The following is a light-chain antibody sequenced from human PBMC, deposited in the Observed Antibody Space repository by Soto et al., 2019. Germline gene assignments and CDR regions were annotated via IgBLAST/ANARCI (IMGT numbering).Light chain of an antibody. CDR1: ESVSSN. V-gene: IGKV3-11*01. CDR3: HQRNK. Sequence: EIVLTQSPATLSLAPGERVTLSCRASESVSSNLAWYQQKPGQPPRLLIYDTSNRATGIPARFSGSRSGTDFTLTISSLEPEDFGVYFCHQRNKFGQGTRLEIK. CDR2: DTS. J-gene: IGKJ5*01.